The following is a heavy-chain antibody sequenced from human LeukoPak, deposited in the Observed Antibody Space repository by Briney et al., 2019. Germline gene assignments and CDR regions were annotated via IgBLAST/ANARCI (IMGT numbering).Heavy chain of an antibody. D-gene: IGHD1-1*01. V-gene: IGHV4-59*12. CDR3: ARDRYGGIIDY. J-gene: IGHJ4*02. CDR1: GGSISSYY. CDR2: IYYSGST. Sequence: SETLSLTCTVSGGSISSYYWSWLRQPPGKGLEWIGYIYYSGSTNYNPSLKSRVTISVDTSKNQLSLKLSSVTAADTAVYYCARDRYGGIIDYWGQGTLVTVSS.